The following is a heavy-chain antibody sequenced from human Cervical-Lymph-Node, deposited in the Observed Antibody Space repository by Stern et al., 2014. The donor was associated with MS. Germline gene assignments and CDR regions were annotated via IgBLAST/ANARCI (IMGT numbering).Heavy chain of an antibody. CDR1: GDSMTSYF. J-gene: IGHJ6*02. CDR3: ARAGGIYDLWSATLPFNQFGLDF. V-gene: IGHV4-4*07. D-gene: IGHD3-3*01. CDR2: IHPSGSR. Sequence: QLQLQESGPGLLKPSETLSLTCSVSGDSMTSYFWAWIRQSPGKGLEVIGHIHPSGSRYYKPSLKSRVSISLDTSKKQFSLRLTSVTVADTAVYYCARAGGIYDLWSATLPFNQFGLDFWGQGTAVSVSS.